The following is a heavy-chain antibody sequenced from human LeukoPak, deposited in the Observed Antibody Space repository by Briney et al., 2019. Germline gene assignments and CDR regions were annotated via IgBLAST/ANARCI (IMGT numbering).Heavy chain of an antibody. Sequence: SETLSLTCTVSGGSISSYYWSWIRQPPGKGLEWIGYIYYSGSTNYNPSLKSRVTISVDTSKNQFSLKPSSVTAADTAVYYCARSPSTYYYDSSGYLEDWGQGTLVTVSS. CDR1: GGSISSYY. CDR3: ARSPSTYYYDSSGYLED. J-gene: IGHJ4*02. CDR2: IYYSGST. D-gene: IGHD3-22*01. V-gene: IGHV4-59*01.